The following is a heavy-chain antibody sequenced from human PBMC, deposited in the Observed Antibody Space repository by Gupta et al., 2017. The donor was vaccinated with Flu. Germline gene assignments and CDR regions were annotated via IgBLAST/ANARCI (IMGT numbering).Heavy chain of an antibody. D-gene: IGHD3-16*01. CDR2: INHSGST. Sequence: QVQLQQWGAGLLKPSETLSLTCAVYGGSFSGYYWSWIRQPPGKGLEWIGEINHSGSTNYNPSLKSRVTISVDTSKNQFSLKLSSVTAADTAVYYCARGLYDYVWGSYWWCWFDPWGQGTLVTVSS. J-gene: IGHJ5*02. CDR1: GGSFSGYY. CDR3: ARGLYDYVWGSYWWCWFDP. V-gene: IGHV4-34*01.